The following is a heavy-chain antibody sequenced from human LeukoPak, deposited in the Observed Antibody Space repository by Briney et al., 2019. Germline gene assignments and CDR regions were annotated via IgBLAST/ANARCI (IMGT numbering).Heavy chain of an antibody. V-gene: IGHV1-24*01. CDR3: ARETYYHRSGSYYTHVFDI. CDR1: GYTLTELS. J-gene: IGHJ3*02. Sequence: ASVKVSCKVSGYTLTELSMHWVRQAPGKGLEWMGGFDPEDGETIYAQKFQGRVTITADESTSTAYMELSSLRSEDTAVYYCARETYYHRSGSYYTHVFDIWGQGTMVTVSS. D-gene: IGHD3-10*01. CDR2: FDPEDGET.